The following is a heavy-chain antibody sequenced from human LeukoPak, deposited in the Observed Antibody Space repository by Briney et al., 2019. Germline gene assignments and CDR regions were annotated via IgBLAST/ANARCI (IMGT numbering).Heavy chain of an antibody. CDR2: IYYNGNT. V-gene: IGHV4-59*08. J-gene: IGHJ4*02. CDR1: GGSISSYY. D-gene: IGHD1-1*01. Sequence: PSETLSLTCTVSGGSISSYYWSWIRQPPAKGLEWIGYIYYNGNTNYIPSLKSRVTISVDTSKNQFSLRLSSVTAADTAVYYCARHGNWNYVDYWGQGTLVTVSS. CDR3: ARHGNWNYVDY.